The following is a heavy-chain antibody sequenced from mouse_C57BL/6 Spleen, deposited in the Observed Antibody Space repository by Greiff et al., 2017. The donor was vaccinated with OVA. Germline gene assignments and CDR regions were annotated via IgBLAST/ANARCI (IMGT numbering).Heavy chain of an antibody. D-gene: IGHD1-1*01. Sequence: EVQLQQSGPELVKPGASVKIPCKASGYTFTDYNMDWVKQSHGQSLEWIGDINPNNGGTIYNQKFKGKATLTVDKSSSTAYMELRSLTSEDTAVYYCARRYYGSSYLWCAYWGQGTLVTVSA. CDR3: ARRYYGSSYLWCAY. CDR1: GYTFTDYN. J-gene: IGHJ3*01. V-gene: IGHV1-18*01. CDR2: INPNNGGT.